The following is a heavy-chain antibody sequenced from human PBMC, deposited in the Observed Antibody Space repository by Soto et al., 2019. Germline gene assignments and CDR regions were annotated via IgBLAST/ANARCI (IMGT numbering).Heavy chain of an antibody. V-gene: IGHV4-31*03. CDR2: IYYSGST. D-gene: IGHD6-13*01. CDR3: ARDGTRSYGMDV. CDR1: GGSISSGGYY. Sequence: QVQLQESGPGLVKPSQTLSLTCTVSGGSISSGGYYWSWIRQHPGKGLEWIGYIYYSGSTYYNPSLKSRVTISVDTSKNQCSLKLSSVAAADTAVYSCARDGTRSYGMDVWGQGTTVTVSS. J-gene: IGHJ6*02.